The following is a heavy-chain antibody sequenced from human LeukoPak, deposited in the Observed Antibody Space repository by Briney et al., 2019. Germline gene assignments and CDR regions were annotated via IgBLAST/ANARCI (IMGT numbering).Heavy chain of an antibody. Sequence: SETLSLTCTVSGGSISSGDYYWSWIRQPPGKGLEWIGYIYYSGSTYYNPSLKGRVTISVDTSKNQFSLKLSSVTAADTAVYYCARESEAARGYFDYWGQGTLVTVSS. CDR1: GGSISSGDYY. J-gene: IGHJ4*02. D-gene: IGHD6-6*01. CDR3: ARESEAARGYFDY. CDR2: IYYSGST. V-gene: IGHV4-30-4*01.